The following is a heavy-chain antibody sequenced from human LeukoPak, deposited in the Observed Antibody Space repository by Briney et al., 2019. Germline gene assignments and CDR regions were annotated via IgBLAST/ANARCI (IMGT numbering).Heavy chain of an antibody. D-gene: IGHD6-13*01. Sequence: PGGSLRLSCAASGFTFSSYAMSWVRQAPGKGLEWVSAISGSGGSTYYADSMKGRFTISRDNSKNTLYLQMNSLRAEDTAVYYCAKDGYTYSSSWYGDAFDIWGQGTMVTVSS. CDR1: GFTFSSYA. CDR2: ISGSGGST. CDR3: AKDGYTYSSSWYGDAFDI. V-gene: IGHV3-23*01. J-gene: IGHJ3*02.